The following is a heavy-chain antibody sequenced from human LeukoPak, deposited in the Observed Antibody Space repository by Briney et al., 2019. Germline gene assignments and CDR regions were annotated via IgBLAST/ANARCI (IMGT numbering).Heavy chain of an antibody. CDR1: RGILSKTL. D-gene: IGHD3-22*01. CDR3: TRDNVSGYPTWFDH. CDR2: IYSSGST. J-gene: IGHJ5*02. V-gene: IGHV4-59*01. Sequence: SETLSLTCPFTRGILSKTLWSSFRQPPGKGLEYIGYIYSSGSTNYNPSLKSRVTISVDTSKNQFIHKLTSMTAADTAEYYCTRDNVSGYPTWFDHWGQGTLVTVSS.